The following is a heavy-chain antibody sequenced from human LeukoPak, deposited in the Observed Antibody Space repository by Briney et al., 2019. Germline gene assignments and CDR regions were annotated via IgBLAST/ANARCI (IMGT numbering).Heavy chain of an antibody. CDR2: MYHAGST. Sequence: SETLSLTCAVSGYSISTGYFWGWIRQPPGKGLEWIGSMYHAGSTYYNPSLKSRVTISVDTSKNQFSLQRSSVTVADTAVYYCARDRSGGYSLDYWGQGTLVSVSS. CDR3: ARDRSGGYSLDY. V-gene: IGHV4-38-2*02. J-gene: IGHJ4*02. D-gene: IGHD2-15*01. CDR1: GYSISTGYF.